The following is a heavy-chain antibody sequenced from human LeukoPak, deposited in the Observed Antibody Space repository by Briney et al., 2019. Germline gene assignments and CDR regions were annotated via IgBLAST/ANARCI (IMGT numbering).Heavy chain of an antibody. J-gene: IGHJ4*02. Sequence: SETLSLTCTVSGGSISSYYWSWIRQPPGKGLEWIGYIYPSGTTNYNPSLRSRVTISVDTSKNQFSLKLSSVTAADTAVYYCARFPIGYGSDYWGQGTLVTVST. D-gene: IGHD3-10*01. CDR2: IYPSGTT. CDR1: GGSISSYY. V-gene: IGHV4-59*01. CDR3: ARFPIGYGSDY.